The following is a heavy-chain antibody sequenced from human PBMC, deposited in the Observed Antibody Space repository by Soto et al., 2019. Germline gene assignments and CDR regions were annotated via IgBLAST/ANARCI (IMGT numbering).Heavy chain of an antibody. D-gene: IGHD3-10*01. Sequence: EAQLVESGGGLVQPGGSLRLSCAASGFTFSSYEMNWVRQAPGKGLEWVSYLSSSGSTIYYADSVKGRFTISRDNANNSLYLQMNSLRAEDTDVYYCARELAGGAFDIWGQETMVTVSS. CDR1: GFTFSSYE. V-gene: IGHV3-48*03. J-gene: IGHJ3*02. CDR2: LSSSGSTI. CDR3: ARELAGGAFDI.